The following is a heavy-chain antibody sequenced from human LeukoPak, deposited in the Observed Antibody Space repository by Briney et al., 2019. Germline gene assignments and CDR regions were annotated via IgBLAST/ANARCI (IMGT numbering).Heavy chain of an antibody. CDR2: ISGSGSTI. Sequence: GGSLRLSCAASGFNLNSYEMNWVRQAPGKGLEWVSYISGSGSTIYYADSVKGRFTISRDNAKNSLYLQMNSLRAEDTAVYYCARDQDTMVRGFYYYYMDVWGKGTTVTVSS. V-gene: IGHV3-48*03. CDR1: GFNLNSYE. J-gene: IGHJ6*03. D-gene: IGHD3-10*01. CDR3: ARDQDTMVRGFYYYYMDV.